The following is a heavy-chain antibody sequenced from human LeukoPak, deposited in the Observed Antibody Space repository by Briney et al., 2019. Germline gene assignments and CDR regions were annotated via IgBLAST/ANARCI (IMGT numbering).Heavy chain of an antibody. CDR2: INPDSDNT. CDR1: GYTFTSYD. V-gene: IGHV1-8*01. CDR3: AIGAVGFDY. Sequence: ASVKVSCKASGYTFTSYDIHWVRQATGQGLEWMGWINPDSDNTDYAQKFQARVTITRNTSISTAYMELSSLRSEDTAVYYCAIGAVGFDYWGQGTLVTVSS. D-gene: IGHD6-19*01. J-gene: IGHJ4*02.